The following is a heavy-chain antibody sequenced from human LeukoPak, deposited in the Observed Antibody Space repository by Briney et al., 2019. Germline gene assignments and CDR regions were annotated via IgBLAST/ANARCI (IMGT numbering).Heavy chain of an antibody. Sequence: ASVKVSCKASGYTFTSYDINWVRQATGQGLEWMGWMNPNSGNTGYAQKFQGRVTMTRNTSISTAYMELSSLRSEDTAVYYCARVYAYLDSSSPRFDPWGQGTLVTVSS. D-gene: IGHD6-6*01. V-gene: IGHV1-8*01. J-gene: IGHJ5*02. CDR2: MNPNSGNT. CDR3: ARVYAYLDSSSPRFDP. CDR1: GYTFTSYD.